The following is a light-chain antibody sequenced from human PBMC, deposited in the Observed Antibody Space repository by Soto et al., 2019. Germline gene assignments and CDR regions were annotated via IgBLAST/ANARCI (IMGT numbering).Light chain of an antibody. CDR1: QSISSW. CDR3: QQYSNWWT. V-gene: IGKV1-5*03. Sequence: DIQMTQSPSTLSASVGDRVTITCRASQSISSWSAWYQQKPGKAPKLLIYKASSLESGVPSRFSGSGSGTEFTLTISSLQPDDFATYYCQQYSNWWTFGQGTKVEIK. J-gene: IGKJ1*01. CDR2: KAS.